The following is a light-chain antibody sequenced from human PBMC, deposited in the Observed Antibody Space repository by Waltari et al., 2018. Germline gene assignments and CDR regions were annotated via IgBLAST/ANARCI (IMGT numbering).Light chain of an antibody. J-gene: IGLJ2*01. V-gene: IGLV2-14*01. Sequence: QSALTQPASVSGSPGQSITISCTGTTRDVGRYNYVSWYQCHPGKAPELILYEVTNRPSGVSYRFSGSKSGNTASLSISGLQPEDEADYYCSSYTSIKTPYVVFGGGTKVTVL. CDR3: SSYTSIKTPYVV. CDR1: TRDVGRYNY. CDR2: EVT.